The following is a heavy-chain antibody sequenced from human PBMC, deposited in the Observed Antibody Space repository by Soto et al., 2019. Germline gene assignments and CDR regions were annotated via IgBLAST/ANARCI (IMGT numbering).Heavy chain of an antibody. CDR3: ARDRGWSLFDY. CDR2: TNSDGSDT. CDR1: GFTFSTYA. J-gene: IGHJ4*02. V-gene: IGHV3-74*01. Sequence: GGSLRLSCAASGFTFSTYAMSWVRQAPGKGLVWVSRTNSDGSDTSYADSVKGRFTISRDNAKNTLYLQMNSLRAEDTAVYYCARDRGWSLFDYWGQGTLVTVSS. D-gene: IGHD6-19*01.